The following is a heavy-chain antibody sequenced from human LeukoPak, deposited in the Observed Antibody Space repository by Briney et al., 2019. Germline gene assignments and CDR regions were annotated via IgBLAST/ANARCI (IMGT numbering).Heavy chain of an antibody. CDR2: IIPIFGTA. CDR1: GGTFSSYA. D-gene: IGHD3-10*01. J-gene: IGHJ4*02. V-gene: IGHV1-69*13. Sequence: SVKVSCKASGGTFSSYAISWVRQAPGQGLEWMGGIIPIFGTANYAQKFQGRVTITADESTSTAYMELSSLRSEDTAVYYCARDRRSPNYYGSGSFDYWGQGTLVTVSS. CDR3: ARDRRSPNYYGSGSFDY.